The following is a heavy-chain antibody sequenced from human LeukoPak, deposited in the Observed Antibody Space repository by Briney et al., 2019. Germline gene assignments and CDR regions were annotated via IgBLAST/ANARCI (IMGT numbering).Heavy chain of an antibody. CDR2: INAGNGNT. CDR3: ARGGIAAVSFDY. J-gene: IGHJ4*02. V-gene: IGHV1-3*01. CDR1: GYTFTSYA. D-gene: IGHD6-13*01. Sequence: ASVKVSCKASGYTFTSYAMHWVRQAPGQRLEWMGWINAGNGNTKYSQKFQGRVTITRDTSASTAYMELSSLRSEDTAVYYCARGGIAAVSFDYWGQGTLVTVSS.